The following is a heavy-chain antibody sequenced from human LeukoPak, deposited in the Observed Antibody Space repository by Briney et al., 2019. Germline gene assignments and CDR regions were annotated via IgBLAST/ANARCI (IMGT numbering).Heavy chain of an antibody. CDR3: ARSMVRGVISRTYYFDY. V-gene: IGHV3-21*01. CDR1: GFTFSSYA. D-gene: IGHD3-10*01. Sequence: GGSLRLSCAASGFTFSSYAMSWVRQAPGKGLEWVSSISSSSSYIYYADSVKGRFTISRDNAKNSLYLQMNSLRAEDTAVYYCARSMVRGVISRTYYFDYWGQGTLVTVSS. J-gene: IGHJ4*02. CDR2: ISSSSSYI.